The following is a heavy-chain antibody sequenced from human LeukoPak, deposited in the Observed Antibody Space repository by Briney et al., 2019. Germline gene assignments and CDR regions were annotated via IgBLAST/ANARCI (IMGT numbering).Heavy chain of an antibody. CDR1: GYTFTSYG. D-gene: IGHD4-23*01. CDR2: FNPNSGGT. Sequence: GASVKVSCKASGYTFTSYGISWVRQAPGQGLEWMGRFNPNSGGTNYAQKFQDRVTMTRDTSISTAYMELSRLRSDDTAVYYCARGTSSGNSNWFDPWGQGTLVTVSS. CDR3: ARGTSSGNSNWFDP. J-gene: IGHJ5*02. V-gene: IGHV1-2*06.